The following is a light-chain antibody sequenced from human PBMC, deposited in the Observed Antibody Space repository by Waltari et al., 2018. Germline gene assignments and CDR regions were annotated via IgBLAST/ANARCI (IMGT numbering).Light chain of an antibody. CDR1: QRVGRS. CDR3: QHYVRLPVT. CDR2: GAS. J-gene: IGKJ1*01. Sequence: ELVLTQSPGTLSLSPGERVTLSCSASQRVGRSLAWYQQTPGHAPRLLIYGASPRATGIPDRLSGSGSGTDFSLTISRLAPDDLSVYYCQHYVRLPVTFGQGTKVEI. V-gene: IGKV3-20*01.